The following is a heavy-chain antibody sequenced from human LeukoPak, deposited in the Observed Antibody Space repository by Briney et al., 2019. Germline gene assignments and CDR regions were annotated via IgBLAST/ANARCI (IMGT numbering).Heavy chain of an antibody. CDR3: ARDIVVVPAAMELELNDY. CDR1: GYTFTSYG. J-gene: IGHJ4*02. D-gene: IGHD2-2*01. Sequence: GASVKVSCKASGYTFTSYGISWVRQAPGQGPEWMGWISAYNGNTNYAQKLQGRVTMTTDTSTSTAYMELRSLRSDDTAVYYCARDIVVVPAAMELELNDYWGQGTLVTVSS. CDR2: ISAYNGNT. V-gene: IGHV1-18*01.